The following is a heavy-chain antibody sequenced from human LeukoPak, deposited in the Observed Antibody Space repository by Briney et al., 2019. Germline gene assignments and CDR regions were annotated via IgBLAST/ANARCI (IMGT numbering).Heavy chain of an antibody. CDR3: VKDLLQVTMKKLDH. CDR1: GFTFSSYA. J-gene: IGHJ4*02. V-gene: IGHV3-64D*06. CDR2: IRSDGVDV. D-gene: IGHD4-11*01. Sequence: GGSLRLSCSVSGFTFSSYAMHWVRQAPGKGLEYVSVIRSDGVDVYYTDSVKGRFTISRDNSKNTLYLQMSSLRPEDTAVYYCVKDLLQVTMKKLDHWGQGTLVTVPS.